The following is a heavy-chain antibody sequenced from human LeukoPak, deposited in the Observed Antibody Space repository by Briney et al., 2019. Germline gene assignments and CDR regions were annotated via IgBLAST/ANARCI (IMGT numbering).Heavy chain of an antibody. J-gene: IGHJ4*02. CDR1: GFTFSSYG. V-gene: IGHV3-33*06. CDR2: IWYDGSNK. CDR3: AKTNSRTVTTPDFDY. D-gene: IGHD4-17*01. Sequence: GGSLRLSCAASGFTFSSYGMHWVRQAPGKGLEWVAVIWYDGSNKYYADSVKGRFTFSRDNSKNTLYLQMNSLRAEDTAVYYCAKTNSRTVTTPDFDYWGQGTLVTVSS.